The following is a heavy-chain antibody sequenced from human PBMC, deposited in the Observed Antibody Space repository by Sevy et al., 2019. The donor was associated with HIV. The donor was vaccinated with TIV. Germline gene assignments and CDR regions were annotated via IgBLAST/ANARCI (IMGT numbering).Heavy chain of an antibody. V-gene: IGHV3-23*01. CDR2: ISGSGDNS. Sequence: GGSLRLSCAASGFTFSGYAMSWVRQAPGKGLEWVSGISGSGDNSYYADSVKGRFTISRDNSKNTLYLQMTILRAEDTAVYYCAKGDVYYDSSGYYLFDYWGQGTLVTVSS. CDR1: GFTFSGYA. J-gene: IGHJ4*02. CDR3: AKGDVYYDSSGYYLFDY. D-gene: IGHD3-22*01.